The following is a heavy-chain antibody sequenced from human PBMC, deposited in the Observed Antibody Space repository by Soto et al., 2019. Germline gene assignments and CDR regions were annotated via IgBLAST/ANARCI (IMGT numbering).Heavy chain of an antibody. CDR2: IWYDGSNK. D-gene: IGHD6-13*01. V-gene: IGHV3-33*08. J-gene: IGHJ6*02. CDR3: ARDGQQLTPYALDV. CDR1: GVTLRLHA. Sequence: QVQLVESGGGVIQPGRSLRLSCAASGVTLRLHAMHWVRQAPGKGLEWVAQIWYDGSNKYYTDSVKGRFTVSRDDFKNTVFLQMDSLRAEDTAVYYCARDGQQLTPYALDVWGQGTTVIVSS.